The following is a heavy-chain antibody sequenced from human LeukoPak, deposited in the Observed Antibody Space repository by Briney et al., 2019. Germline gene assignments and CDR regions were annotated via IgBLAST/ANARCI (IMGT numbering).Heavy chain of an antibody. CDR1: GFTFSSYW. Sequence: PGGSLRLSCGASGFTFSSYWMSWVRQAPGKGLEWVANIRQDGNEKYYVDSVKGRFTISRDNAMNSLYLQMNSLGAEDTAIYYCARAVTSSRANDYWGQGTLVAVSS. D-gene: IGHD2-2*01. CDR2: IRQDGNEK. V-gene: IGHV3-7*04. J-gene: IGHJ4*02. CDR3: ARAVTSSRANDY.